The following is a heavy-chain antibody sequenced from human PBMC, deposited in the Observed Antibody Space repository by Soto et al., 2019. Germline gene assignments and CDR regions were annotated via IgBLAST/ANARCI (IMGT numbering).Heavy chain of an antibody. CDR2: VSYSGTT. Sequence: SETLSLTCTVSGDSISSSNNYWSWIRQPPGEGLEWIGFVSYSGTTSYSPSLKSRLAISLDTSKKQLSLRLSTVTAADTAVYYCARGRGYSYGLDPWGQGTLVTVS. D-gene: IGHD5-18*01. CDR3: ARGRGYSYGLDP. V-gene: IGHV4-30-4*01. CDR1: GDSISSSNNY. J-gene: IGHJ5*02.